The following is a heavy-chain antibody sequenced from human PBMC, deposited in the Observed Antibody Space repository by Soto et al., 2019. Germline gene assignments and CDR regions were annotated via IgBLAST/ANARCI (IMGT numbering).Heavy chain of an antibody. CDR3: ARVLAARASPDFHY. CDR1: GGSFSTDY. J-gene: IGHJ4*01. V-gene: IGHV4-34*01. Sequence: QVQLQQCGAGLLKPSETLSLTCAVYGGSFSTDYWSWIRQPPGKGLEWIGEINPSGGTNYNPSLKSRVTISVATSKSQFSLKLSSVTAADTAVYYCARVLAARASPDFHYWGHGTLVTVSS. CDR2: INPSGGT. D-gene: IGHD6-6*01.